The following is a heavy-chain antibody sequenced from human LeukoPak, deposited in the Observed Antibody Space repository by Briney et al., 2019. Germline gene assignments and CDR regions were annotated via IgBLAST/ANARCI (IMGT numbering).Heavy chain of an antibody. V-gene: IGHV3-33*01. J-gene: IGHJ4*02. CDR1: GFSFSSYG. D-gene: IGHD2-15*01. Sequence: GGSLRLSCAASGFSFSSYGMHWFRQAPGKGLEWVAFIWNDGSNKYYADSVKGRFAISRDNPKNTLYLQMNSLRAEDTAVYYCARRYDYGDYWGQGTLVTVSS. CDR2: IWNDGSNK. CDR3: ARRYDYGDY.